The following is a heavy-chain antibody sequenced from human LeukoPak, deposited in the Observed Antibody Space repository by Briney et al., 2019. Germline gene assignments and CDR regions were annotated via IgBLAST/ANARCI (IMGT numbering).Heavy chain of an antibody. J-gene: IGHJ6*04. CDR3: ARAPRSIRYYYYGMDV. V-gene: IGHV4-34*01. CDR1: GGSFSGYY. CDR2: INHSGST. Sequence: SETLSLTCAVYGGSFSGYYWSWIRQPPGKGLEWIGEINHSGSTNYNPSLKSRVTISVDTSKNQFSLKLSSVTAADTAVYYCARAPRSIRYYYYGMDVWGKGTTVTASS. D-gene: IGHD6-6*01.